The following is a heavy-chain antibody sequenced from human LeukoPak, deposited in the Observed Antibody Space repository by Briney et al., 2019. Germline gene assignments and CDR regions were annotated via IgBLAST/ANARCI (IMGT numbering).Heavy chain of an antibody. D-gene: IGHD5-12*01. J-gene: IGHJ4*01. Sequence: GGSLRLSCAASGFTFSSYSMNWVRQAPGKGLEWVSSISSSSSYIYYADSVKGRFTISRDNAKNSLYLQMNSLRAEDTAVYYCARDRAPTIVATVTLDYWGQEPWSPSPQ. CDR1: GFTFSSYS. CDR3: ARDRAPTIVATVTLDY. V-gene: IGHV3-21*01. CDR2: ISSSSSYI.